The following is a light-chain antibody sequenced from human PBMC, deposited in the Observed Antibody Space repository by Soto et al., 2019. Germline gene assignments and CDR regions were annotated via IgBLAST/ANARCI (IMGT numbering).Light chain of an antibody. CDR3: QSYDSSLSGYV. Sequence: VLTQPPSLSGAPGQRVTISCTGSGSNIGAPYDVHWYQHLPGTAPKLLIYGSTNRPSGVPGRFSGSKSGTSASLAITGLQAEDEADYYCQSYDSSLSGYVFGAGTKSPS. J-gene: IGLJ1*01. CDR1: GSNIGAPYD. CDR2: GST. V-gene: IGLV1-40*01.